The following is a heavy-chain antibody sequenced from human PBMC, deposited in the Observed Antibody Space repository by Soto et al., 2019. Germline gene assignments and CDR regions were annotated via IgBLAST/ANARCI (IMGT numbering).Heavy chain of an antibody. CDR1: GYTFTSYY. D-gene: IGHD3-10*01. CDR3: ARVGLDYYGSGSYYKSFDY. CDR2: INPSGGST. Sequence: ASVKVSCKASGYTFTSYYMHWVRQAPGQGLEWMGIINPSGGSTSYAQKFQGRVTMTRDTSTSTVYMELSSLRSEDTAVYYCARVGLDYYGSGSYYKSFDYWGQGTLVTVSS. V-gene: IGHV1-46*01. J-gene: IGHJ4*02.